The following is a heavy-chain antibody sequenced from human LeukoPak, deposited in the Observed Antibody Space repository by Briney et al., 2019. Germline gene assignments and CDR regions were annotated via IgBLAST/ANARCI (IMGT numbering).Heavy chain of an antibody. D-gene: IGHD6-6*01. J-gene: IGHJ4*02. Sequence: GGSLRLSCAASGFTFSSYDMHWVRQATGRGLEWVSAIGTAGDTYYPGSVKGRFTISRENAKNSLYLQMNSLRAGDTAVYYCAREYRSSSGRAFDYWGQGTLVTVSS. CDR3: AREYRSSSGRAFDY. V-gene: IGHV3-13*01. CDR2: IGTAGDT. CDR1: GFTFSSYD.